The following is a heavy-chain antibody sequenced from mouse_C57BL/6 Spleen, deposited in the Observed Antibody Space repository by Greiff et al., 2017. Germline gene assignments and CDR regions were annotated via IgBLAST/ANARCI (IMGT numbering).Heavy chain of an antibody. CDR3: AREGGFDY. CDR2: IYPGDGDT. J-gene: IGHJ2*01. CDR1: GYAFSSSW. V-gene: IGHV1-82*01. Sequence: VKLMESGPELVKPGASVKISCKASGYAFSSSWMNWVKQRPGKGLEWIGRIYPGDGDTNYNGKFKGKATLTADKSSSTAYMQLSSLTSEDSAVYFCAREGGFDYWGQGTTLTVSS.